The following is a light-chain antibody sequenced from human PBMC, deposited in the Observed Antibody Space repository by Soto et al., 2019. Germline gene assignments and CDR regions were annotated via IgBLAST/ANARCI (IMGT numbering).Light chain of an antibody. CDR3: QEYSNWPRT. Sequence: EIVMTQSPGTLSVSPGERATLSCRASQSVSSNLAWYQQKPGQAPRLLIYGPSTRATGIPARFSGSGSGTEFTLTISSLQSEDFAVYYGQEYSNWPRTFGQGTKVEIK. J-gene: IGKJ1*01. CDR1: QSVSSN. CDR2: GPS. V-gene: IGKV3-15*01.